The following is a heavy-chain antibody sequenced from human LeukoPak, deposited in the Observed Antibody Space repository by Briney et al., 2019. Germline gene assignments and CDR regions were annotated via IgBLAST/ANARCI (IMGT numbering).Heavy chain of an antibody. CDR1: GGSISSGDYY. CDR3: ARGVTVGVQLWLGYFDY. D-gene: IGHD5-18*01. J-gene: IGHJ4*02. V-gene: IGHV4-30-4*08. CDR2: IYYSGST. Sequence: SETLSLTCTVSGGSISSGDYYWSWIRQPPGKGLEWIGYIYYSGSTYYNPSLKSRVTISVDTSKNQFSLKLSSVTAADTAVYYCARGVTVGVQLWLGYFDYWGQGALVTVSS.